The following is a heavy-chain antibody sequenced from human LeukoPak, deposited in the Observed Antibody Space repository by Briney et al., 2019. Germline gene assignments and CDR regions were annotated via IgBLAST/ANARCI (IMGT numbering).Heavy chain of an antibody. V-gene: IGHV1-69*01. D-gene: IGHD6-13*01. J-gene: IGHJ4*02. CDR3: AGGASTAAGYKY. Sequence: GSSVKVSCKASGGSFSSYAFSWVRQAPGPGLEWVGGIILIFGTANYAQKFQVRVTITADESTSTASMELSSLSSEDTGEYCCAGGASTAAGYKYWGQGTLVTVSS. CDR1: GGSFSSYA. CDR2: IILIFGTA.